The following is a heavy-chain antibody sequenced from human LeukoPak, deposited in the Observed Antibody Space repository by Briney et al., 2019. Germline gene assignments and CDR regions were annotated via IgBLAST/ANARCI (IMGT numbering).Heavy chain of an antibody. Sequence: GASVKVSCKVSGYTLTELSMHWVRQAPGKGLEWMGGFDPEDGETIYAQKFQGRVTMTEDTSTDTAYMELSSLRSEDTAVYYCARSSIWSGYYKYFDYWGQGTLVTVSS. V-gene: IGHV1-24*01. CDR1: GYTLTELS. CDR2: FDPEDGET. J-gene: IGHJ4*02. CDR3: ARSSIWSGYYKYFDY. D-gene: IGHD3-3*01.